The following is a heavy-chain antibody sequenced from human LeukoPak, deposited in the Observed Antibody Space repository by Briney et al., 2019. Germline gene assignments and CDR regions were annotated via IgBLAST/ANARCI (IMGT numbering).Heavy chain of an antibody. J-gene: IGHJ4*01. D-gene: IGHD3-3*01. CDR3: AKAELGVDTFFDD. V-gene: IGHV3-23*01. CDR2: LSGSGAGT. Sequence: PGGSLRLSCAASGFTFSDYALGWVRQAPGRGLEWVATLSGSGAGTYYSDSVQGRFTISRDNSKRTLFLQMNSLRAEDTAFYYCAKAELGVDTFFDDWGQGTLVTVSS. CDR1: GFTFSDYA.